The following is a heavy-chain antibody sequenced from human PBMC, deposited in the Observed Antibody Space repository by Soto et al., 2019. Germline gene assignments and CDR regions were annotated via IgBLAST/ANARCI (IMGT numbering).Heavy chain of an antibody. CDR3: AREVLWSRYFDY. V-gene: IGHV3-30-3*01. J-gene: IGHJ4*02. CDR2: MSYDGTTK. CDR1: GFIFSNYV. D-gene: IGHD2-21*01. Sequence: HVQLVESVGGVVQPGRSLRLSCAASGFIFSNYVMYWVRQAPGKGLEWVAFMSYDGTTKYYADSVKGRFTISRDNSKNTLYLQMNNLRPEDTGVYYCAREVLWSRYFDYWGQGTLVTVSS.